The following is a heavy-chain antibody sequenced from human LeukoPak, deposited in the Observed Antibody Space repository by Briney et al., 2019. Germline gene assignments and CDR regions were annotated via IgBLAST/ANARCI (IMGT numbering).Heavy chain of an antibody. CDR2: ISSSSRYI. D-gene: IGHD6-13*01. CDR1: GFTFSSYS. Sequence: SGGSLRLSCAASGFTFSSYSMKWVRQAPGKGLEWVSSISSSSRYISYADTVKGRFTISRDNAKNSLYLQMNSLRAEDTALYYCARVVESRAAAGQRGDYWGQGTLVTVSS. J-gene: IGHJ4*02. CDR3: ARVVESRAAAGQRGDY. V-gene: IGHV3-21*01.